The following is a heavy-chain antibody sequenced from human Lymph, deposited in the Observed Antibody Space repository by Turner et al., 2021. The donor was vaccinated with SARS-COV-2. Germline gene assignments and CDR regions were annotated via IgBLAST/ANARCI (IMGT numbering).Heavy chain of an antibody. CDR2: IYSGGST. Sequence: EVQLVESGGGLIQPGGSLRLSCAASGLTVSSNYMSWVRQAPGKGLEWVSVIYSGGSTYYADSVKGRFTISRDNSKNTLYLQINSLIAEDTAVYYCARDLYYYGMDVWGQGTTVTVSS. V-gene: IGHV3-53*01. CDR3: ARDLYYYGMDV. CDR1: GLTVSSNY. J-gene: IGHJ6*02.